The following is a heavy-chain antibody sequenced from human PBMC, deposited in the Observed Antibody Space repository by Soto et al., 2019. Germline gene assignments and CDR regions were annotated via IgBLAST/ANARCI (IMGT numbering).Heavy chain of an antibody. J-gene: IGHJ4*02. Sequence: WGALLVSSAASGLTLRCHWMHWVRQAPGKGLVWVSRINSDGSSTIYADSVKGRCTISRDNAKNTLYLQMNRLRVQDTAVDFCASHGTHQPFDGWGRGTMVTVSS. D-gene: IGHD1-1*01. V-gene: IGHV3-74*01. CDR3: ASHGTHQPFDG. CDR1: GLTLRCHW. CDR2: INSDGSST.